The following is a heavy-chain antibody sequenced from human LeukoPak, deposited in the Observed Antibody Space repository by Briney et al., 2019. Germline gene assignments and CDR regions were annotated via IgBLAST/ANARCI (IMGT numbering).Heavy chain of an antibody. CDR3: ARGQWSRAYFDY. D-gene: IGHD2-15*01. CDR2: IWYDGSNK. CDR1: GFTFSSYG. V-gene: IGHV3-33*01. Sequence: GGSLRLSCAASGFTFSSYGMHWVRQAPGKGLEWVAVIWYDGSNKYYADSVKGRFTISRDNSKNTLYLQMNSLRAEDTAVYYCARGQWSRAYFDYWGQGTLVTVSS. J-gene: IGHJ4*02.